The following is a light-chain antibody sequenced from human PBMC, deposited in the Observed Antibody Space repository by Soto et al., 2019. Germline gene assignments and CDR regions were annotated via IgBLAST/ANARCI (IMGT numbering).Light chain of an antibody. CDR3: QQRGNWPT. CDR2: DAS. CDR1: QSVSSS. V-gene: IGKV3-11*01. Sequence: EIVLTQSPATLSLSPGERATLSCRASQSVSSSLAWYQQKPGQAPRLLIFDASNRATGIPPRFSGSVSGTDFTLTISSLEPEDFAVYYCQQRGNWPTFGQGTKV. J-gene: IGKJ1*01.